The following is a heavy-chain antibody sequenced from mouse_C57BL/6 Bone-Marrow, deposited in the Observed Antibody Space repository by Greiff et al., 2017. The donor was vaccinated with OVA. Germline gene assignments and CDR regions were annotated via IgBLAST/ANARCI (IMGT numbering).Heavy chain of an antibody. CDR2: INPYNGGT. Sequence: VQLQQSGPVLVKPGASVKMSCKASGYTFTDYYMNWVKQSHGKSLEWIGVINPYNGGTSYNQKFKGKATLTVDKSSSPAYMELNSLTSEDSAVYYCADTYYYGSSSPYYFDYWGQGTTLTVSS. CDR3: ADTYYYGSSSPYYFDY. J-gene: IGHJ2*01. CDR1: GYTFTDYY. V-gene: IGHV1-19*01. D-gene: IGHD1-1*01.